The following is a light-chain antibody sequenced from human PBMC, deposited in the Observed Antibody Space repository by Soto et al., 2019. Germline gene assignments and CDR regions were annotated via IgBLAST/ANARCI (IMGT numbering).Light chain of an antibody. J-gene: IGKJ2*01. CDR2: GAS. V-gene: IGKV3-20*01. Sequence: EIVLTQSPGTLSLSPGARATLSCRASQSVSSSSYLAWYQQKPGQAPRLLIYGASSRATGIPDRFSGSGSATDFTRTSSRLEPEDFAVYYCRQYGSSPSYTFGQGTKLEIK. CDR3: RQYGSSPSYT. CDR1: QSVSSSSY.